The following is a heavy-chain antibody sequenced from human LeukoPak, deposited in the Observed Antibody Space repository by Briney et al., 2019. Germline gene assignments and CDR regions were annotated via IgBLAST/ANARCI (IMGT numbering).Heavy chain of an antibody. J-gene: IGHJ3*02. CDR1: GFTFSSHG. V-gene: IGHV3-30*03. Sequence: PGGSLRLSCAASGFTFSSHGMHWVRQAPGKGLEWVAVISYDTRSDYHVDSVKGRFSISRDNSKNILYLQMNSLRPEDTAVYYCARDRTSWSDALDIWGLGTLVTVSS. CDR3: ARDRTSWSDALDI. D-gene: IGHD1-14*01. CDR2: ISYDTRSD.